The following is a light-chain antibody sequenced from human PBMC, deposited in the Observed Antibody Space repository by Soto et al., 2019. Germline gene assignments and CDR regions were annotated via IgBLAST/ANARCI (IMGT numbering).Light chain of an antibody. CDR3: QQYNKWPQT. CDR1: QRVTIN. J-gene: IGKJ1*01. CDR2: GAS. V-gene: IGKV3-15*01. Sequence: ETVLTQSPVTLSVSPGDRATLSCKASQRVTINLAWYHQRPGQGPRLLIFGASTRATGIPARFSGSGSDTEFTLTISSLQPEDFGNYYCQQYNKWPQTFGPGTRV.